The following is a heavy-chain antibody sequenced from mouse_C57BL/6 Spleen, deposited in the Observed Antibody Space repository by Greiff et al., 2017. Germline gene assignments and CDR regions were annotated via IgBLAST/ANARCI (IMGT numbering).Heavy chain of an antibody. CDR3: AIPHYYGSSQYYFDY. CDR1: GYTFTSYW. CDR2: IHPNSGST. D-gene: IGHD1-1*01. Sequence: VQLQQPGAELVKPGASVKLSCKASGYTFTSYWMHWVKQRPGQGLEWIGMIHPNSGSTNYNEKFKSKATLTVDKSSSTAYMQLSSLTSEDSAVYYCAIPHYYGSSQYYFDYWGQGTTLTVSS. J-gene: IGHJ2*01. V-gene: IGHV1-64*01.